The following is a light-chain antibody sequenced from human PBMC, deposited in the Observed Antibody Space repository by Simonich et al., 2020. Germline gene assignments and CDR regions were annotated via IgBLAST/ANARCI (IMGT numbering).Light chain of an antibody. CDR1: QSVSSN. J-gene: IGKJ1*01. V-gene: IGKV3-15*01. CDR2: GAS. Sequence: EIVMTQSPATLSVSQGERATLSCRARQSVSSNLAWYQQKPGQAPRLHIYGASTRATGIPARFSGSGSGTEFTLTISSMQSEDFAVYYCQQYNNWPRTFGQGTKVEIK. CDR3: QQYNNWPRT.